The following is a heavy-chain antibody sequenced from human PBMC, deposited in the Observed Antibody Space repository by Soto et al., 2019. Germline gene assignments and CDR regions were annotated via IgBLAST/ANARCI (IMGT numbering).Heavy chain of an antibody. V-gene: IGHV1-46*01. Sequence: ASVKVSCKASGYTFTSYYMHWVRQAPGQGLEWMGRINPNSGNTSYAQKFQGRVTMTRNTSTSTAYMELSSLRSEDTAVYYCARWGWEDKGDYGMDVWGQGTTVTVSS. D-gene: IGHD6-19*01. CDR1: GYTFTSYY. CDR3: ARWGWEDKGDYGMDV. J-gene: IGHJ6*02. CDR2: INPNSGNT.